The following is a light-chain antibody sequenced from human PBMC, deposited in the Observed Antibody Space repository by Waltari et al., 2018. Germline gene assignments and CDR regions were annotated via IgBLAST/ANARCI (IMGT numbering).Light chain of an antibody. V-gene: IGKV3-20*01. CDR3: QQYDGSILT. Sequence: IVLTQSPDTLSLSPGQRATPSCRASQTINNNFLVLYQQKPGQAPRLLIHGASSRATGFPDRFSGSGSGTDFTLTISRLEPEDVAVYYCQQYDGSILTFGGGTKVEI. CDR2: GAS. CDR1: QTINNNF. J-gene: IGKJ4*01.